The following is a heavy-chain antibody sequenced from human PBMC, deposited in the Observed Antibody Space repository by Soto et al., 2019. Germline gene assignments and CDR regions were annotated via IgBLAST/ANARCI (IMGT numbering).Heavy chain of an antibody. D-gene: IGHD2-2*01. CDR1: GFTFSNFW. V-gene: IGHV3-74*01. Sequence: CLRLSCAASGFTFSNFWMHWVRQAPGKGPVWVSRINGDGSSTSHADSVKGRFTISRDNAENTLFLQMSGLRAEDTAVYYCARAQLLPDDAFDAWGRGTVVTVSS. CDR3: ARAQLLPDDAFDA. J-gene: IGHJ3*01. CDR2: INGDGSST.